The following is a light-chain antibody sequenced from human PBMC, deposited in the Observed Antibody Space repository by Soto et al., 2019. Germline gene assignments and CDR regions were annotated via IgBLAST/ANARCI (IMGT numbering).Light chain of an antibody. J-gene: IGKJ2*01. CDR2: GAS. CDR3: QQYGHSPPYT. CDR1: QSVSSSY. V-gene: IGKV3-20*01. Sequence: IVLTQSPGTLSLSPGERATLSCRASQSVSSSYLAWYQQKPGQAPRLLIYGASSRATGIADRFSGSGSGTDFTLTISRLEPEDFAVYYCQQYGHSPPYTFGQGTKVDIK.